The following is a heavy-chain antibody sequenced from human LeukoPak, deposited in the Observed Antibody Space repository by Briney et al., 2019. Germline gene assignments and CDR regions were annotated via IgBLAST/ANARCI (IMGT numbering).Heavy chain of an antibody. V-gene: IGHV3-21*06. D-gene: IGHD1-26*01. CDR1: GFTFSNYS. Sequence: GGSLRLSCAASGFTFSNYSMNWVRQAPGKGLEWVSSISTSSSYIYYADSVKGRFTISRDNAKNSLYLQMNSLRAEDTAVLYCARLGWEQTGYSSAYWGQGTLVTVSS. CDR3: ARLGWEQTGYSSAY. J-gene: IGHJ4*02. CDR2: ISTSSSYI.